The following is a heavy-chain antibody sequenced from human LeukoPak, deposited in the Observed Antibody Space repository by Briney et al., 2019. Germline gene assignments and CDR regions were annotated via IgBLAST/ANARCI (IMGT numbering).Heavy chain of an antibody. CDR1: GFTFDDYA. CDR3: AKDNSAAGKYYMDV. J-gene: IGHJ6*03. V-gene: IGHV3-9*01. CDR2: ISWNSGSI. D-gene: IGHD6-13*01. Sequence: GGSLRLSCAASGFTFDDYAMHWVRQAPGKGLEWVSGISWNSGSIGYADSVKGRFTISRDNAKNSLYLQMNSLRAEDTALYYCAKDNSAAGKYYMDVWGKGTTVTISS.